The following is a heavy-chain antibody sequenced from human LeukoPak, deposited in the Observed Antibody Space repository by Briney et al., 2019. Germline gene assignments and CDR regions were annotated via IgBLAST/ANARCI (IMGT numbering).Heavy chain of an antibody. J-gene: IGHJ4*02. CDR3: ARGFFQVVVAATLFDY. V-gene: IGHV3-33*01. Sequence: PGRSLRLSCAASGFTFSSYGMHWVRQAPGKGLEWVAVIWYDGSNKYYADSVKGRFTISRDNSKNTLYLQMNSLRAEDTAVYYCARGFFQVVVAATLFDYWGQGTLVTVSS. CDR1: GFTFSSYG. CDR2: IWYDGSNK. D-gene: IGHD2-15*01.